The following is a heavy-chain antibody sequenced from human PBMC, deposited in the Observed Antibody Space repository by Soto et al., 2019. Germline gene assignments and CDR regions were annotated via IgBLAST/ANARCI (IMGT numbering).Heavy chain of an antibody. Sequence: GGSLRLSCTASGFTFGDYAMSWVRQAPGKGLEWVGFIRSKAYGGTTEYAASVKGRFTISRDDSKSIAYLQMNSLKTEDTAVYYCTRGDMNVWGSYRLGYYFDYWGQGTLVTVSS. D-gene: IGHD3-16*02. J-gene: IGHJ4*02. V-gene: IGHV3-49*04. CDR2: IRSKAYGGTT. CDR3: TRGDMNVWGSYRLGYYFDY. CDR1: GFTFGDYA.